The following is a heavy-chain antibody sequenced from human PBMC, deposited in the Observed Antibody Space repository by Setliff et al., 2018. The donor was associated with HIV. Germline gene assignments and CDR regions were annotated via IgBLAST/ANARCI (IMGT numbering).Heavy chain of an antibody. Sequence: GGSLRLSCAAAGFTFRDYSMHWVRQVPGKGPEWVATISWNSGSVAYADSVKGRFAISRDNSKNSLYLQMNSLRPEDMALYYCAKGLGSYLAATRDALWSAYLDYWGQGTLVTVSS. CDR2: ISWNSGSV. V-gene: IGHV3-9*03. D-gene: IGHD3-3*01. CDR1: GFTFRDYS. CDR3: AKGLGSYLAATRDALWSAYLDY. J-gene: IGHJ4*02.